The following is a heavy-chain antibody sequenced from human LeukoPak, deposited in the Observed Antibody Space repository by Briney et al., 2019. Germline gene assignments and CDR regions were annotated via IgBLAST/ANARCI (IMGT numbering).Heavy chain of an antibody. Sequence: SQTLSLTCVVSGDSISSGAYSWSWIRQPPGKGLEWIGYIFHTGSTFYNPSLKSRLAISVDNSKNQFSLRLSSVTAADTAVYYCARELWFANAPGSWLDPWGQGTLVTVSS. V-gene: IGHV4-30-2*01. J-gene: IGHJ5*02. D-gene: IGHD3-10*01. CDR3: ARELWFANAPGSWLDP. CDR2: IFHTGST. CDR1: GDSISSGAYS.